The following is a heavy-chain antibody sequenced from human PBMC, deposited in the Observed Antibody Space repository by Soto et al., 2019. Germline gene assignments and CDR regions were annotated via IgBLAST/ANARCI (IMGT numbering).Heavy chain of an antibody. CDR1: GFTFSSYA. J-gene: IGHJ5*02. Sequence: GGSLRLSCAASGFTFSSYAMHWVRQAPGKGLVWVSRIKSEGDSTHYADAVKGRFTISRDNSKNTLYLQMNSLRAEDTAVYYCAKDSSSWWSGWFDPWGQGTLVTVSS. CDR3: AKDSSSWWSGWFDP. CDR2: IKSEGDST. V-gene: IGHV3-74*01. D-gene: IGHD6-13*01.